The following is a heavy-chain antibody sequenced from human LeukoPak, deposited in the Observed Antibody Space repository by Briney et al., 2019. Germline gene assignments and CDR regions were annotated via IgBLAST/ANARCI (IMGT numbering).Heavy chain of an antibody. CDR1: GGSISSSSYY. CDR3: ARHERSIVVVPAATNWFDP. J-gene: IGHJ5*02. V-gene: IGHV4-39*01. D-gene: IGHD2-2*01. CDR2: IYYSGST. Sequence: SETLSLTCTVSGGSISSSSYYWGWIRQPPGKGLEWIGSIYYSGSTYYNPSLKSRVTISVDTSKNQFSLKLSSVTAADTAVYYCARHERSIVVVPAATNWFDPWGQGTLVTVSS.